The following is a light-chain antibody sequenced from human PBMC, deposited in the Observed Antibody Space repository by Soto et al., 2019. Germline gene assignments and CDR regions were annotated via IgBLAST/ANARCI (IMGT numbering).Light chain of an antibody. CDR2: KAS. V-gene: IGKV1-5*03. CDR3: HQYYSYPWM. Sequence: DIQMTQSPSTLSASVGDRVTITCRASQCISNLLAWYQQKPGKAPYLLIYKASSLQSGVPSRFSGSASGTEFSLTISSLQPDDFASYYCHQYYSYPWMFGQGTKVEIK. CDR1: QCISNL. J-gene: IGKJ1*01.